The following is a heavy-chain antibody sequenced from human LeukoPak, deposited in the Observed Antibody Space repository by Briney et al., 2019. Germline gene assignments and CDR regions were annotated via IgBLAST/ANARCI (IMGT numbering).Heavy chain of an antibody. CDR2: ISAYNGNT. V-gene: IGHV1-18*01. J-gene: IGHJ4*02. CDR3: ARGPWELLFESLYHGFDY. CDR1: GYTFTSYG. D-gene: IGHD1-26*01. Sequence: ASVKVSCKASGYTFTSYGISWVRQAPGQGLEWMGWISAYNGNTNYAQKLQGRVTMTTDTSTSTAYMELRSLRSDDTAVYYCARGPWELLFESLYHGFDYWGQGTLVTVSS.